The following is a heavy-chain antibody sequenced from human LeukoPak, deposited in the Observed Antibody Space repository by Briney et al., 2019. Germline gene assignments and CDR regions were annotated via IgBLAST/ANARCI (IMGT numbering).Heavy chain of an antibody. CDR1: GGSFSVYY. CDR2: INHSGNT. J-gene: IGHJ4*02. V-gene: IGHV4-34*01. Sequence: SETLSLTCAVYGGSFSVYYWSWIRRPPGKGLEWIGEINHSGNTNYNPSLKSRVTISVDTSKNQFSLKLSSVTAADTAVYYCARGGFYCGGDCYVDYWGQGTLVTVSS. CDR3: ARGGFYCGGDCYVDY. D-gene: IGHD2-21*02.